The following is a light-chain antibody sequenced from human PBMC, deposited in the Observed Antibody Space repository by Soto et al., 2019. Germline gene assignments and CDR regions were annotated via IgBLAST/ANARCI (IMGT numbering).Light chain of an antibody. CDR1: QSVDSRF. CDR2: GAS. V-gene: IGKV3-20*01. J-gene: IGKJ1*01. CDR3: QQYDSSRT. Sequence: EIVLMQSPGTLSLSPGESATLSCRASQSVDSRFLAWYQQKPGQAPRLLMYGASTRATGIPDRFSGSGSGTDFTLSISSLEPEDFAVYYCQQYDSSRTFGQGTKVEMK.